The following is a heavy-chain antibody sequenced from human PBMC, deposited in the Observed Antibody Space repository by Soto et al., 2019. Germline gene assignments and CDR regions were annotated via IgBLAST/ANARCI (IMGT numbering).Heavy chain of an antibody. CDR3: ARDENYYDSSGYYFVACDDAYDI. J-gene: IGHJ3*02. CDR2: IYHSGRT. Sequence: SDTLSLTSAGSGYSISSGYYWGWIRQPPGKGLEWLGSIYHSGRTYYNPSLKGRVTISVDKSKNKFSVKRSSVPAADTAVYDCARDENYYDSSGYYFVACDDAYDIWGQVTMVTVSS. CDR1: GYSISSGYY. V-gene: IGHV4-38-2*02. D-gene: IGHD3-22*01.